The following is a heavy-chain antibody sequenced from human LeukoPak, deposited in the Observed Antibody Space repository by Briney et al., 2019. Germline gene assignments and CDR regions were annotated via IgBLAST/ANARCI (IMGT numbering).Heavy chain of an antibody. CDR3: ARDKSYYYDSSGYYY. D-gene: IGHD3-22*01. V-gene: IGHV1-18*01. Sequence: ASVKVSCNASGYTFTSYGISWVRQAPGQGLEGMGWISAYNGNTNYAQKLQGRVTMTTDTSTSTAYMELRSLRSDDTAVYYCARDKSYYYDSSGYYYWGQGTLVTVSS. CDR2: ISAYNGNT. J-gene: IGHJ4*02. CDR1: GYTFTSYG.